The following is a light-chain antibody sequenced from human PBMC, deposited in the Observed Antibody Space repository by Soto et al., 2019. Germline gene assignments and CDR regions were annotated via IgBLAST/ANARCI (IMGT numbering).Light chain of an antibody. CDR2: AAS. V-gene: IGKV1-8*01. CDR1: QGISSY. CDR3: QQYYSYPWT. Sequence: AIRMTQSPSSFSASTGDRVTITCRASQGISSYLAWYQQKPGKAPKLLIYAASTLQSGVPSRFSGSGSGTDFTLTISCLQSEDFAIYYCQQYYSYPWTFGQGTKGEIK. J-gene: IGKJ1*01.